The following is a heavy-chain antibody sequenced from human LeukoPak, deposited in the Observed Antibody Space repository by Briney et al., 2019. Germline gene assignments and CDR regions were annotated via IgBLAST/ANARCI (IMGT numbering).Heavy chain of an antibody. CDR1: GFTFSSYS. CDR2: ISSSSSYI. V-gene: IGHV3-21*01. CDR3: ASHHLYSSSSSLDY. J-gene: IGHJ4*02. Sequence: PGGSLRLSCAASGFTFSSYSMNWVRQAPGKGLEWVSSISSSSSYIYYADLVKGRFTISRDNAKNSLYLQMNSLRAEDTAVYYCASHHLYSSSSSLDYWGQGTLVTVSS. D-gene: IGHD6-13*01.